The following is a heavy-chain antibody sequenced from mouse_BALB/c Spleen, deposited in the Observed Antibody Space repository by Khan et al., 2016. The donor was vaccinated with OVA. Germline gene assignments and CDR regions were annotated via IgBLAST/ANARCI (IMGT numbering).Heavy chain of an antibody. CDR1: GFSLTDYG. D-gene: IGHD2-10*01. J-gene: IGHJ4*01. CDR2: IWGGGST. CDR3: AKPFYAHYYAMDY. Sequence: QVQLKESGPGLVAPSQSLSITCTVSGFSLTDYGVSWIRQPPGKGLEWLGLIWGGGSTYYNSALKSRLSISKDNSKSQVFLKMNSLQTDDTAMYXSAKPFYAHYYAMDYWGQGTSVTVSS. V-gene: IGHV2-6-5*01.